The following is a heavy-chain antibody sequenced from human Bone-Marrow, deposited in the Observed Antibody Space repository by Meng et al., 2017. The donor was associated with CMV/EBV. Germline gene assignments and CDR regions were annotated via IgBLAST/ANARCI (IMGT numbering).Heavy chain of an antibody. J-gene: IGHJ2*01. D-gene: IGHD1-26*01. CDR2: ISAYNGNT. CDR3: ARAGGWELLVGDWYFDL. Sequence: QGQLVHVGAGVTKPGSSVRGSCKASGYTFTSYGISWGRQAPGQGLEWMGWISAYNGNTNYAQKLQGRVTMTTDTSTSTAYMELRSLRSDDTAVYYCARAGGWELLVGDWYFDLWGRGTLVTVSS. V-gene: IGHV1-18*01. CDR1: GYTFTSYG.